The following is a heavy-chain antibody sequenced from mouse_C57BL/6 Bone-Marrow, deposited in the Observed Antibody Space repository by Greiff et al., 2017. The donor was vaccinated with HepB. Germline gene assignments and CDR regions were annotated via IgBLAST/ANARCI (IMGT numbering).Heavy chain of an antibody. CDR2: INPSNGGT. V-gene: IGHV1-53*01. J-gene: IGHJ2*01. CDR1: GYTFTSYW. CDR3: ARSGITTVVAPYFDY. Sequence: QVQLQQPGTELVKPGASVKLSCKASGYTFTSYWMHWVKQRPGQGLEWIGNINPSNGGTNYNEKFKSKATLTVDKSSSTAYMQLSSLTSEDSAVYYCARSGITTVVAPYFDYWGQGTTLTVAS. D-gene: IGHD1-1*01.